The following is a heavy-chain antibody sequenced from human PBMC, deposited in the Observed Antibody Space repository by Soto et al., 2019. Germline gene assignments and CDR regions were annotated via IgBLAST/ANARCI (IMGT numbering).Heavy chain of an antibody. D-gene: IGHD6-19*01. J-gene: IGHJ4*02. CDR1: GVSISSGGYS. CDR2: IYHSGST. V-gene: IGHV4-30-2*01. CDR3: ARAGGLGAVAVDY. Sequence: QLQLQESGSGLVKPSQTLSLTCAVSGVSISSGGYSWSWIRQPPGQGLEWIGYIYHSGSTYYNPSLKSRVTISVDRSKNQFSLKLSSVTAADTAVYYCARAGGLGAVAVDYWGQGTLVTVSS.